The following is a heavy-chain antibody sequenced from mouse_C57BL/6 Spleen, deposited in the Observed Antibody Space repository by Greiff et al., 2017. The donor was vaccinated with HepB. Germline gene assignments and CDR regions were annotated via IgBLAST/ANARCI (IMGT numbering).Heavy chain of an antibody. CDR2: INPGSGGT. V-gene: IGHV1-54*01. D-gene: IGHD1-3*01. CDR3: AIGARYIDV. CDR1: GYAFTNYL. J-gene: IGHJ1*03. Sequence: QVQLQQSGAELVRPGTSVKVSCKASGYAFTNYLIEWVKQRPGQGLEWIGVINPGSGGTNYNEKFKGKATLTADKSSSTAYMQLSSRTSEDYAVYFCAIGARYIDVWGTGTTVTVSS.